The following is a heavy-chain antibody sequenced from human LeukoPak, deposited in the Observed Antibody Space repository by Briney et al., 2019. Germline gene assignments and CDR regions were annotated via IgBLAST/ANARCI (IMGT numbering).Heavy chain of an antibody. Sequence: SVKVSCKASGGTFSSYAISWVRQAPGQGLEWMGGIIPIFGTANYAQKFQGRVTITADESTSTAYMELSSLRSEDTAVYYCARAGRLRFLEPPSGYWGQGTLVTVSS. CDR2: IIPIFGTA. CDR1: GGTFSSYA. J-gene: IGHJ4*02. D-gene: IGHD3-3*01. V-gene: IGHV1-69*13. CDR3: ARAGRLRFLEPPSGY.